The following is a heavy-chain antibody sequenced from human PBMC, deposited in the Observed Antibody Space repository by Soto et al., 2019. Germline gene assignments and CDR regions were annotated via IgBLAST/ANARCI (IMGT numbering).Heavy chain of an antibody. D-gene: IGHD3-10*01. CDR2: IWYDGSNK. CDR1: GFTFSSYG. Sequence: PGGSLRLSCAASGFTFSSYGMHWVRQAPGKGLEWVAVIWYDGSNKYYADSVKGRFTISRDNSKNTLYLQMNSLRAEDTAVYYCASVGSDYYGSGSYYYYYYYGMDVWGQGTTVTVSS. V-gene: IGHV3-33*01. J-gene: IGHJ6*02. CDR3: ASVGSDYYGSGSYYYYYYYGMDV.